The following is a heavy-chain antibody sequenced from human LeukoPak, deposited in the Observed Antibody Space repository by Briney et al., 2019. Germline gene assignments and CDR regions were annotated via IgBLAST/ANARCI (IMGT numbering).Heavy chain of an antibody. D-gene: IGHD6-19*01. CDR1: GFTFSSYE. CDR2: ISSSGSTI. J-gene: IGHJ4*02. CDR3: AKGQWLVEGFDY. V-gene: IGHV3-48*03. Sequence: PGGSLRLSCAASGFTFSSYEMNWVRQAPGKGLEWVSYISSSGSTIYYADSVKGRFTISRDNSKNTLYLQMNSLRAEDTAVYYCAKGQWLVEGFDYWGQGTLVTVSS.